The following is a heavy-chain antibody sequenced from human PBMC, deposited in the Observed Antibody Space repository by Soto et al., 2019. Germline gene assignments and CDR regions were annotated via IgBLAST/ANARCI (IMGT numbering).Heavy chain of an antibody. J-gene: IGHJ3*02. CDR2: IYHSGST. CDR3: ARGGGSSSLYEAFDI. V-gene: IGHV4-30-2*01. D-gene: IGHD6-6*01. Sequence: SETLSLTCAVSGGSISSGGYSWSWIRQPPGKGLEWIGYIYHSGSTYYNPSLKSRVTISVDRSKNQFSLKLSSVTAADTAVYYCARGGGSSSLYEAFDIWGQGTMVTVSS. CDR1: GGSISSGGYS.